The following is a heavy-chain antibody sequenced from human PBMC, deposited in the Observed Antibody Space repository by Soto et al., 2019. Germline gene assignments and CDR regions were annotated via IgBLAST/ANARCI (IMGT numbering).Heavy chain of an antibody. J-gene: IGHJ4*02. V-gene: IGHV3-23*01. CDR3: AKVEGFLEWLLGPYYFDY. D-gene: IGHD3-3*01. Sequence: EVQLLESGGGLVQPGGSLRLSCAASGFTFSSYAMSWVRQAPGKGLEWVSAISGSGGSTYYADSVKGRFTISRDNYKNTLYLQMNSLRAEDTAVYYCAKVEGFLEWLLGPYYFDYWGQGTLVTVSS. CDR2: ISGSGGST. CDR1: GFTFSSYA.